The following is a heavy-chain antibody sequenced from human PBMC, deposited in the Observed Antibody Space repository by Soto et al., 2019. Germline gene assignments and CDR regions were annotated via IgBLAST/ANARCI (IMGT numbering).Heavy chain of an antibody. CDR2: IYWGDDK. D-gene: IGHD3-10*01. Sequence: QITLKESGPTLVKPTQTLTLTCTFSGFSLTTSGVGVGWIRQPPGKALEWLALIYWGDDKRYSPSLKSRLTITKDTSKNQVVLTMTNMDPVDTATYYCAHRGYGSGSHPHLDYWGQGTLVTVSS. J-gene: IGHJ4*02. V-gene: IGHV2-5*02. CDR1: GFSLTTSGVG. CDR3: AHRGYGSGSHPHLDY.